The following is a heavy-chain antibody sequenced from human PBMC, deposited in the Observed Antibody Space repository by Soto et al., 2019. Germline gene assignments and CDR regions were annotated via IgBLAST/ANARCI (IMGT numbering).Heavy chain of an antibody. D-gene: IGHD6-13*01. Sequence: EAQLVESGGGLVQPGGSLRLSCAASGFTFSSYWMNWVRQAPGKGLEWVANIKQDGSEKYYVDSVKGRFTNSRDNTKNSLYLQMNSLRAEDTAVYYCAREQLQVVIPDYWGQGTLVTVSS. CDR1: GFTFSSYW. CDR3: AREQLQVVIPDY. CDR2: IKQDGSEK. V-gene: IGHV3-7*01. J-gene: IGHJ4*02.